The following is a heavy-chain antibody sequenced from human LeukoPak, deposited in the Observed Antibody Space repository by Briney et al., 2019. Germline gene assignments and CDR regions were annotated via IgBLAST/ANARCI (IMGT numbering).Heavy chain of an antibody. Sequence: SVKVSCKASGGTFSSYAISWVRQAPGQGLEWMGGIIPIFGTANYAQKFQGRVTITADESTSTAYMGLSSLRSEDTAVYYCAQTFRICSSTSCSKPLDYWGQGTLVTASS. CDR2: IIPIFGTA. V-gene: IGHV1-69*13. CDR1: GGTFSSYA. D-gene: IGHD2-2*01. J-gene: IGHJ4*02. CDR3: AQTFRICSSTSCSKPLDY.